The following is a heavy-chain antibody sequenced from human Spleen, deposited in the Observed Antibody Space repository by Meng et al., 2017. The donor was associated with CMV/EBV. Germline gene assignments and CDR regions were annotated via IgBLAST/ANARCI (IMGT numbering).Heavy chain of an antibody. CDR3: AKDGSHYGSGSYYYFDY. Sequence: GESLKISCAASGFTFSSYGMHWVRQAQGKGLEWVAVIWYDGSNKYYADSVKGRFTISRDNSKNTLYLQMNSLGADDTAVYYCAKDGSHYGSGSYYYFDYWGQGTLVTVSS. J-gene: IGHJ4*02. D-gene: IGHD3-10*01. V-gene: IGHV3-33*06. CDR1: GFTFSSYG. CDR2: IWYDGSNK.